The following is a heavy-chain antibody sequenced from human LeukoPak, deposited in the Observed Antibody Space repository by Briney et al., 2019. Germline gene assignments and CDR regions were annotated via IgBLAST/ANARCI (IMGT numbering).Heavy chain of an antibody. V-gene: IGHV3-23*01. Sequence: PGGSLRLSCAASGFTFSSYAMSWVRQAPGKGLEWVSAISGSGGSTYYADSVKGRFTISRDNSKNTLYLQMNSLRAEDTAVYYCARDYCTNGVCYLDAFDIWGQGTMVTVSS. CDR3: ARDYCTNGVCYLDAFDI. CDR2: ISGSGGST. J-gene: IGHJ3*02. CDR1: GFTFSSYA. D-gene: IGHD2-8*01.